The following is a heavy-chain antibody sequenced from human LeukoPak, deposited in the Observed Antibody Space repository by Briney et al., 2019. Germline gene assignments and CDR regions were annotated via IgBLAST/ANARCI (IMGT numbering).Heavy chain of an antibody. J-gene: IGHJ5*02. D-gene: IGHD3-22*01. CDR2: IYYSGST. CDR3: ARSITMITMGARFDP. CDR1: GGSISSYH. V-gene: IGHV4-59*01. Sequence: PSETLSLTCTVSGGSISSYHWSRIRQPQGQGLEWIGYIYYSGSTNSNPSLKSRVTISVDTSKTQFSVKLSSVTAADTAVYYCARSITMITMGARFDPWGQGTLVTVSS.